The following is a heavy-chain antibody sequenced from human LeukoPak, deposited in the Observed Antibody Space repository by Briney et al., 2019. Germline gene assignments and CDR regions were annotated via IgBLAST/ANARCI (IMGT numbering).Heavy chain of an antibody. CDR1: GFTFSNYA. CDR3: AKATGYLL. V-gene: IGHV3-23*01. J-gene: IGHJ4*02. CDR2: IGNSGGST. D-gene: IGHD1-14*01. Sequence: GGSLRLSCAASGFTFSNYAMSWLRQAPGKGLEWVSTIGNSGGSTYYADSVKGRFTIARDDPENTLFLQMNSLRAEDTAVYYCAKATGYLLWGQGTLVTGSS.